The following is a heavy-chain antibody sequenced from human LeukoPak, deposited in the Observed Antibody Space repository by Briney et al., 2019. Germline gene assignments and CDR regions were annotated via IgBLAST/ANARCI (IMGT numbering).Heavy chain of an antibody. J-gene: IGHJ3*02. CDR1: GYTFTGYY. CDR3: ANVYDILTGATDAFDI. V-gene: IGHV1-2*02. Sequence: ASVKVSCKASGYTFTGYYMHWVRQAPGQGREGMGWINPNSGGTNYAQKFQGRVTMTRDTSISTAYMELSRLRSDDTAVYYCANVYDILTGATDAFDIWGQGTMVTVSS. CDR2: INPNSGGT. D-gene: IGHD3-9*01.